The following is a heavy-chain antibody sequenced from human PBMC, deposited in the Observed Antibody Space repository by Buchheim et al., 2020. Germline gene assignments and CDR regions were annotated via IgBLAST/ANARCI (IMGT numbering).Heavy chain of an antibody. V-gene: IGHV4-30-4*01. D-gene: IGHD2-8*02. Sequence: QVQLQESGPGLVKPSQTLSLTCTVSGGSISSGDYYWSWIRQPPGKGLEWIGYIYYSGSTYYNPSLKSRVTISVDTSKNQFSLKLSSVTAADTAVYYWARSLGYCTGGVCSEGMDVWGQGTT. CDR2: IYYSGST. CDR3: ARSLGYCTGGVCSEGMDV. CDR1: GGSISSGDYY. J-gene: IGHJ6*02.